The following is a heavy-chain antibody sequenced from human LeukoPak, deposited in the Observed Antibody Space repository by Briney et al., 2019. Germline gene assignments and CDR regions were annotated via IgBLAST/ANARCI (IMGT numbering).Heavy chain of an antibody. D-gene: IGHD3-22*01. CDR3: ARDQYDSSSDY. CDR2: ISAYNGNT. J-gene: IGHJ4*02. V-gene: IGHV1-18*01. CDR1: GYTFTSYG. Sequence: ASVKVSCKASGYTFTSYGISWVRQAPGQGLEWMGWISAYNGNTNYAQKFQGRVTMTRDTSTSTVYMELSSLRSEDTAVYYCARDQYDSSSDYWGQGTLVTVSS.